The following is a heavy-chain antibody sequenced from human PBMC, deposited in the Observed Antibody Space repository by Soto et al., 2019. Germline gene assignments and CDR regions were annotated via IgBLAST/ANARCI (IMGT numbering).Heavy chain of an antibody. CDR1: GGSISSYY. J-gene: IGHJ4*02. CDR2: IYYSGST. D-gene: IGHD5-18*01. V-gene: IGHV4-59*01. Sequence: SETLSLTCTVSGGSISSYYWSWIRQPPGKGLEWIGYIYYSGSTNYNPSLKSRVTISVDTSKNQFSLRLSSVTAADTAVYYCARSAMVYKYYFDYWGQGTLVTVSS. CDR3: ARSAMVYKYYFDY.